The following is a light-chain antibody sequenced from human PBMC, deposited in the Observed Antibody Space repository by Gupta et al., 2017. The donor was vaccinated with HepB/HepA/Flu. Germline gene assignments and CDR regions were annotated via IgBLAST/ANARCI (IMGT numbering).Light chain of an antibody. CDR2: DVT. CDR1: NRGVGGYNF. Sequence: QSALPPPASVSGSSCPSITISCTGTNRGVGGYNFVSWYQQHPGEAPKLMIYDVTSRPSGVSNRFSGSKSGNTASLTISGLHAEEEADYYCRSYTSSNIIVVFGGGTKLTVL. V-gene: IGLV2-14*03. CDR3: RSYTSSNIIVV. J-gene: IGLJ2*01.